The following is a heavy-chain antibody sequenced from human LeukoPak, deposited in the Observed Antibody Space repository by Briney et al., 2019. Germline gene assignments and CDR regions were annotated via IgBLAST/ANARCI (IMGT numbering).Heavy chain of an antibody. CDR1: GFTFGSYA. CDR3: ARDSSSGWYDDFDY. Sequence: PGGSLRLSCAASGFTFGSYAMNWVRQAPGKGLEWVSSISSSSSYIYYADSVKGRFTISRDNAKNSLYLQMNSLRAEDTAVYYCARDSSSGWYDDFDYWGQGTLVTVSS. CDR2: ISSSSSYI. J-gene: IGHJ4*02. D-gene: IGHD6-19*01. V-gene: IGHV3-21*01.